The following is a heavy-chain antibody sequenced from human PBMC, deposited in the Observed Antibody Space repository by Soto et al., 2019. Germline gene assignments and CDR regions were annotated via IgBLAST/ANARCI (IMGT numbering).Heavy chain of an antibody. J-gene: IGHJ4*02. CDR3: ARGGVY. CDR1: GSTFSSHE. D-gene: IGHD2-8*01. V-gene: IGHV3-48*03. CDR2: ISGSGVTT. Sequence: GGSLRLSCAASGSTFSSHEMNWVRQAPGKGLEWISYISGSGVTTYYADSVRGRFIVSRDNAQESMFLQMNSLRVEDTAIYYCARGGVYWGQGTLVTVSS.